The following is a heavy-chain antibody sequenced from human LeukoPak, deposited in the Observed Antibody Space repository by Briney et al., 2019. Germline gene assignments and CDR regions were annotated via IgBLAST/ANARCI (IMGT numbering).Heavy chain of an antibody. CDR2: IYYSGST. D-gene: IGHD5-24*01. V-gene: IGHV4-59*01. CDR1: GDSINSYH. Sequence: PSETLSLTCTISGDSINSYHWSWIRQPPGKGLEWIGYIYYSGSTNYNPSLKSRVTISVDTSKNQFSLKLSSVTAADTAVYYCARETYNYKNFDYWGQGTLVTVSS. CDR3: ARETYNYKNFDY. J-gene: IGHJ4*02.